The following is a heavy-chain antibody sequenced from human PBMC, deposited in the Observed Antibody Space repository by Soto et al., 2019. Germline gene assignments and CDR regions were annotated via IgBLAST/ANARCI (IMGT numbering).Heavy chain of an antibody. CDR2: IYDSGIT. CDR3: ATLRPLGDASYFDF. Sequence: QVQLQESGPGLVKPSETLSLTCNVSGGSISSYYWSWIRQPPGKGLEWIGYIYDSGITNYSPSLKSRVTVSVAASKNQFSLRLTSVTAADTAVYDCATLRPLGDASYFDFWGQGSPVTVSS. D-gene: IGHD3-16*01. J-gene: IGHJ4*02. V-gene: IGHV4-59*03. CDR1: GGSISSYY.